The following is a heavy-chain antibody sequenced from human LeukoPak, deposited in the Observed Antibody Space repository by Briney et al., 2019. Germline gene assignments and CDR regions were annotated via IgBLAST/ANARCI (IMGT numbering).Heavy chain of an antibody. V-gene: IGHV4-39*07. CDR1: GGSISSSSYY. D-gene: IGHD6-19*01. CDR2: INHSGST. J-gene: IGHJ4*02. CDR3: ASHKQWLSRFDY. Sequence: SETLSLTCTVSGGSISSSSYYWGWIRQPPGKGLEWIGEINHSGSTNYNPSLKSRVTISVDTSKNQFSLILSSVTAADTAVYYCASHKQWLSRFDYWGQGTLVTVSS.